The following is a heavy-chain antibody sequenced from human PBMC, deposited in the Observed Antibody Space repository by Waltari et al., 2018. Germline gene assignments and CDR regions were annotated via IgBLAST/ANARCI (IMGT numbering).Heavy chain of an antibody. CDR2: IIPILGIA. Sequence: QVQLVQSGAEVKKPGSSVKVSCKASGGTFSSYTISWVRQAPGQGLEWMGRIIPILGIANYAQKFQGRGTITADKSTSTAYMELSSLRSEDTAVYYCARDGSITIFGVVSRHLDYWGQGTLVTVSS. CDR1: GGTFSSYT. D-gene: IGHD3-3*01. V-gene: IGHV1-69*08. J-gene: IGHJ4*02. CDR3: ARDGSITIFGVVSRHLDY.